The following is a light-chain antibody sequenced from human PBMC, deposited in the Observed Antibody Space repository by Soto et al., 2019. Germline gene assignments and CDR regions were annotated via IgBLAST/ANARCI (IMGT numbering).Light chain of an antibody. V-gene: IGKV1-39*01. CDR3: QQGFSLPWT. CDR1: QDIKNY. Sequence: DIQVTQSPSSLSASVGDRVTITCRASQDIKNYLNWYQRKPGTAPRLLISAASNLHSGVPSTFSASGSGTDFALNISSLQADDFGNYYCQQGFSLPWTFGQGTKVEVK. CDR2: AAS. J-gene: IGKJ1*01.